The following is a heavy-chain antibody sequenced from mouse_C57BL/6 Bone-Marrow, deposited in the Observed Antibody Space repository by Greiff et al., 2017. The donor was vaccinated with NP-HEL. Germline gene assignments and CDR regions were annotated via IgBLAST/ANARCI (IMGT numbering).Heavy chain of an antibody. CDR1: GFTFSDYG. Sequence: EVHLVESGGGLVQPGGSLKLSCAASGFTFSDYGMAWVRQAPRKGPEWVAFISNLAYSIYYADTVTGRFTISRENAKNTLYLEMSSLRSEDTAMYYCARPLVGQEFAYWGQGTLVTVSA. V-gene: IGHV5-15*01. D-gene: IGHD3-3*01. CDR2: ISNLAYSI. J-gene: IGHJ3*01. CDR3: ARPLVGQEFAY.